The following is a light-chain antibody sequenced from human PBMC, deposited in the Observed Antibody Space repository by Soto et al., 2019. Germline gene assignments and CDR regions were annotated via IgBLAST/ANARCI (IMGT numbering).Light chain of an antibody. CDR1: QLISSW. Sequence: IQMTQSPSSVSASVGDSVTITCRASQLISSWLAWYQVKPGKAPKLLIYGVSNRESGVPSRFSGSESGTLFTLTINSLQPEDFATYYCQQASSFPLTFGGGTEVEV. V-gene: IGKV1-12*01. J-gene: IGKJ4*01. CDR3: QQASSFPLT. CDR2: GVS.